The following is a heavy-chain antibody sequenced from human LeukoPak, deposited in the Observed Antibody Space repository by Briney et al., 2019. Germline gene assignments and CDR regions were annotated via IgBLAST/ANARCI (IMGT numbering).Heavy chain of an antibody. D-gene: IGHD4-17*01. CDR1: GFPFSSYE. J-gene: IGHJ4*02. Sequence: GGSLGLSCAGSGFPFSSYEMNWLRQAPGKGLEWVSHIDSSGITIYYGDSVKGRFTISRDNAKNSIYLQMDSLRVEDTAIYYCARDSVGDLLDYWGQGTPVTVSP. CDR3: ARDSVGDLLDY. CDR2: IDSSGITI. V-gene: IGHV3-48*03.